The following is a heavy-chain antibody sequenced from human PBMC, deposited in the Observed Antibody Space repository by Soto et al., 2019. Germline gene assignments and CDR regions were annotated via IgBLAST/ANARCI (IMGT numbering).Heavy chain of an antibody. CDR1: GGTFSSYT. CDR2: IIPILGIA. CDR3: ARSCSGGSCYSDYYYYYMHV. V-gene: IGHV1-69*02. Sequence: QVQLVQYGAEVKKPGSSVKVSCKASGGTFSSYTISWVRQAPGQGLEWMGRIIPILGIANYAQKFQGRVTITADKSTSTAYMELSSLRSEDTAVYYCARSCSGGSCYSDYYYYYMHVWGKGTTVTVSS. D-gene: IGHD2-15*01. J-gene: IGHJ6*03.